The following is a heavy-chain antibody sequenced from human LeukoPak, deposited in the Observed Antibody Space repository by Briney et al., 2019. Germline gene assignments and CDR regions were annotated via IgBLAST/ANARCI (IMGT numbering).Heavy chain of an antibody. CDR3: ARAYFRGDYYDSSGYWGSAFDI. CDR2: ISAYNGNT. CDR1: GYTFTSYG. Sequence: ASVKVSCKASGYTFTSYGISWVRQAPGQGLEWMGWISAYNGNTNYAQKLQGRVTMTTDTSTSTAYMELSSLRSEDTAVYYCARAYFRGDYYDSSGYWGSAFDIWGQGTMVTVSS. J-gene: IGHJ3*02. D-gene: IGHD3-22*01. V-gene: IGHV1-18*01.